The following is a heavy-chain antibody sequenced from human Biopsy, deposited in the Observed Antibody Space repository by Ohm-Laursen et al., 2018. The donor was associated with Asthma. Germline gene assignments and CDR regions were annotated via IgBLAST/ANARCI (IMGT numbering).Heavy chain of an antibody. J-gene: IGHJ4*02. V-gene: IGHV5-51*03. CDR2: IFPGDSDT. CDR1: GYIFTSYW. D-gene: IGHD3-10*01. CDR3: ARLAYGSGSFFDF. Sequence: GASLRISCKASGYIFTSYWIGWVRQMPGKGLEWMGIIFPGDSDTIYSPSFQGQVTISADKSISTAYLQWSSLKASDTAIYYCARLAYGSGSFFDFWGQGTLVTVSS.